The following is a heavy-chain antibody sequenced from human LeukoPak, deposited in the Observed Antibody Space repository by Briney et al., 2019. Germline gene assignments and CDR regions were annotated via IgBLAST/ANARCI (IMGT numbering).Heavy chain of an antibody. CDR1: GFTFSSYE. Sequence: SGGSLRLSCAASGFTFSSYEMNWVRQAPGKGLEWVAFIRYDGNDKFYAKSVKGRFTISRDTSRNTLYLQMNSLRLEDTAVYYCAKDLMRDRWFGESWGQGTLVTVSS. CDR3: AKDLMRDRWFGES. D-gene: IGHD3-10*01. CDR2: IRYDGNDK. V-gene: IGHV3-30*02. J-gene: IGHJ5*02.